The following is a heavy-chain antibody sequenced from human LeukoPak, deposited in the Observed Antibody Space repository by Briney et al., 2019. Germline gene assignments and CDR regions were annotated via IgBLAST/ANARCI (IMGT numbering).Heavy chain of an antibody. J-gene: IGHJ2*01. CDR2: ISLNSGGT. V-gene: IGHV1-2*02. D-gene: IGHD4-17*01. CDR3: AKGGGPYGDYYWYFDL. Sequence: ASVKVSCKASGYTFTSYDINWVRQAPGQGLEWMGWISLNSGGTNYAQKFQGRVTMTRDTSISTVYMELSRMRSDDTAVYYCAKGGGPYGDYYWYFDLWGRGTLVIVSS. CDR1: GYTFTSYD.